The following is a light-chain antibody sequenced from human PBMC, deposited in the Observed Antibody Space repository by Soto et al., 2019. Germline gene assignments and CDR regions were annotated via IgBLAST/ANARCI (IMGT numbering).Light chain of an antibody. V-gene: IGKV1-9*01. CDR3: QQLNSYPIT. CDR2: AAS. CDR1: QGMSSY. Sequence: QLTQSAACLSASVRDRVTITCRASQGMSSYLAWYQQKPGKAPKLLIYAASTLQSGVPSRFSGSGSGTDFTLTISSLQPEDFATYYCQQLNSYPITFGQGTRLEI. J-gene: IGKJ5*01.